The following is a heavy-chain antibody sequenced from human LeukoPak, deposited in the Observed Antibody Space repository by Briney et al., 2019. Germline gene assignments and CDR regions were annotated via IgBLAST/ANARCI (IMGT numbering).Heavy chain of an antibody. Sequence: GGSLRLSCAASGFTFSSYAVSWVRQAPGKGLEWVSAISGSGGSTYYADSVKGRFTISRDNSKNTLYLQMNSLRAEDTAVYYCAKSIRSYYDSSGYAYWGQGTLVTVSS. V-gene: IGHV3-23*01. CDR1: GFTFSSYA. D-gene: IGHD3-22*01. CDR3: AKSIRSYYDSSGYAY. CDR2: ISGSGGST. J-gene: IGHJ4*02.